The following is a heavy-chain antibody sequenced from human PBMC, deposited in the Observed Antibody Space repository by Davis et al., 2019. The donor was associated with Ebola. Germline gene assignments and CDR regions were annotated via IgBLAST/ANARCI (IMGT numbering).Heavy chain of an antibody. CDR1: GDSISSGSYY. Sequence: SETLSLTCTVSGDSISSGSYYWSWIRQPAGKGLEWIGHIYTSGSTNYNPSLKSRVTISVDTSTNQFSLKLASVTAADTAVYYCAREARQAAQDSNDFLSHYYMWYFNLWGRGTLVTVSS. V-gene: IGHV4-61*09. CDR2: IYTSGST. J-gene: IGHJ2*01. CDR3: AREARQAAQDSNDFLSHYYMWYFNL. D-gene: IGHD3-3*01.